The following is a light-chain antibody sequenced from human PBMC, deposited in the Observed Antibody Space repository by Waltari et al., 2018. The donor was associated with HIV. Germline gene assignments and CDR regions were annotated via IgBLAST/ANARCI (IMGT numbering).Light chain of an antibody. CDR1: GSDVGGYNY. CDR3: SSYTSSSTYV. V-gene: IGLV2-14*01. Sequence: QSALTQPASVSGSPGQSITISCTGTGSDVGGYNYVSWYQHHPGKAPKLMIYEVRNRPSGVSNRFSGSKSGNTASLTISGLQAEDEADYYCSSYTSSSTYVFGTGTKVTVL. J-gene: IGLJ1*01. CDR2: EVR.